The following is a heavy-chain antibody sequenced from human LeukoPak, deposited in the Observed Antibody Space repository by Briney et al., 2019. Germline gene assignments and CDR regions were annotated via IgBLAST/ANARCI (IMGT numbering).Heavy chain of an antibody. CDR1: GYTFTSYC. D-gene: IGHD5-12*01. J-gene: IGHJ4*02. CDR2: INPSGGSK. CDR3: ARAWGDTITTHFDY. V-gene: IGHV1-46*03. Sequence: ASVKVSCKASGYTFTSYCMHWVRQAPGQGLEWMGIINPSGGSKSYAQKFQGRVTINRETSTSRVYMEMSSLRSEDTAVYYCARAWGDTITTHFDYWGQGTLVTVSS.